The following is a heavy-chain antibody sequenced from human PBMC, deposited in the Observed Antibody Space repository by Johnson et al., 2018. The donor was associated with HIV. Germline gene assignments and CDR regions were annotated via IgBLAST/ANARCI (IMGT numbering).Heavy chain of an antibody. CDR3: TRDLRRRAFDI. J-gene: IGHJ3*02. V-gene: IGHV3-33*01. Sequence: VQVVESGGGVVQPGRSLRLSCAASGFTFSSYVMHWVRQAPGKGLEWVAVIWFDGSNKYYADSVKGRFTISRDNSKNTLFLQMNSLIVGDTAVYFCTRDLRRRAFDIWGQGTMVTVSS. CDR1: GFTFSSYV. CDR2: IWFDGSNK.